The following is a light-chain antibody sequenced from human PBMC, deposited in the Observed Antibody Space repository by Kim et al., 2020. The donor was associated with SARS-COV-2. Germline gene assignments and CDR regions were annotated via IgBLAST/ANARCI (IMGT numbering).Light chain of an antibody. V-gene: IGKV3-20*01. CDR3: QQHEISPPT. J-gene: IGKJ4*01. CDR2: GAF. Sequence: SPGYSATLSCRASQSVDSSYLAWYQQKPGQAPRLLISGAFSRATGIPDRFSGSGSGTDFTLTISRLEPEDFAVYYCQQHEISPPTFGGGTKVEIK. CDR1: QSVDSSY.